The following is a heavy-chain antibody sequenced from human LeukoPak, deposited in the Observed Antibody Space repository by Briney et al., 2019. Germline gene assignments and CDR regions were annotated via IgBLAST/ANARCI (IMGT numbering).Heavy chain of an antibody. CDR3: ARGYYDSSGYPVSPDY. J-gene: IGHJ4*02. CDR2: INQDGREK. D-gene: IGHD3-22*01. Sequence: GGSLRLSCAASGFTFSKFWMSWVRQAPGKGLEWVANINQDGREKFYVDSMKGRFTISRDNAKNSLYLQMNSLRAEDTAVYYCARGYYDSSGYPVSPDYWGQGTLVTVSS. CDR1: GFTFSKFW. V-gene: IGHV3-7*03.